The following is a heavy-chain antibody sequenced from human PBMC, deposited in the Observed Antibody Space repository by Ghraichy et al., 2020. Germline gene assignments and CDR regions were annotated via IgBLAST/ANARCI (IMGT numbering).Heavy chain of an antibody. V-gene: IGHV1-46*02. CDR2: FDPTSDTT. Sequence: ASVKVSCKASGYTFNIYYLHWVRQAPGQGLEWMGVFDPTSDTTTYAQSFQGRVTMTTDTSTSTVYMELSSLRSEDTAVYYCARSTPGGATNYFDNWGQGSLVTVSS. D-gene: IGHD1-26*01. CDR1: GYTFNIYY. CDR3: ARSTPGGATNYFDN. J-gene: IGHJ4*02.